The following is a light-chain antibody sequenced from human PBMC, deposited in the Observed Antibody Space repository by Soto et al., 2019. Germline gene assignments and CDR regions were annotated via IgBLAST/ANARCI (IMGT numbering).Light chain of an antibody. CDR2: YSS. Sequence: EMVMTQSPATLSVSPRERVTLSCRASESVHRNLAWYQQKPGQGPSLLLYYSSTRATGVPDRFTGSGSGTEFHRTISSLQCEDSGLYQCEHYSNWPPTFGPGPKVEIK. J-gene: IGKJ3*01. CDR3: EHYSNWPPT. V-gene: IGKV3-15*01. CDR1: ESVHRN.